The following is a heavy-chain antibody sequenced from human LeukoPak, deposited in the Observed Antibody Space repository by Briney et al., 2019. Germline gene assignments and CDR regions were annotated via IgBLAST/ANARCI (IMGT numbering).Heavy chain of an antibody. Sequence: ASVKLSCKASGYTFNRYGITWVRQAPGQGLEWMGWISGYNGNTNYAQHLQGRVTMTTDTSTSTAYMELRSLRSDDAAMYYCARDYGYGVTVMISDDYWGQGTLVTVSS. D-gene: IGHD5-12*01. CDR3: ARDYGYGVTVMISDDY. J-gene: IGHJ4*02. CDR2: ISGYNGNT. V-gene: IGHV1-18*01. CDR1: GYTFNRYG.